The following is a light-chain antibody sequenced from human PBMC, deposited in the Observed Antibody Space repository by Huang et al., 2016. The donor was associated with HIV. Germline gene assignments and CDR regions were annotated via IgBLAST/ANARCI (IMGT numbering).Light chain of an antibody. CDR1: QSINTY. J-gene: IGKJ3*01. Sequence: DIQMTQSPSSLSASVGVRVTITCRASQSINTYLNWYQQKPGKAPKLLIYGASSLQSGVPSRFSVSGSGTDFTLTISSLQPEDFATYYCQQSYSTLLFTFGPGTKVDI. CDR2: GAS. CDR3: QQSYSTLLFT. V-gene: IGKV1-39*01.